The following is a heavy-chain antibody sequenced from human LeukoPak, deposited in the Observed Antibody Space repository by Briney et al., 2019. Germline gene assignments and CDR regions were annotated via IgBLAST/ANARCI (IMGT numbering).Heavy chain of an antibody. J-gene: IGHJ3*02. Sequence: PGGSLRLSCAASGFTFSSYSMNWVRQAPGKGLEWVSYISSSSSTIYYADSVKGRFTISRDNSKNSLYLQMNSLRAEDTAVYYCARDKSYTIWGQGTMVTVSS. CDR2: ISSSSSTI. CDR3: ARDKSYTI. V-gene: IGHV3-48*01. CDR1: GFTFSSYS. D-gene: IGHD4-11*01.